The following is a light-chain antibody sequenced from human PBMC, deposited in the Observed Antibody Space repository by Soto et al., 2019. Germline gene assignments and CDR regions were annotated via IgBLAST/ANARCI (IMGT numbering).Light chain of an antibody. J-gene: IGLJ1*01. CDR1: SSNIGAGYD. CDR2: DNS. CDR3: QSYDSSLSGYV. Sequence: QLVLTQPPSVSGAPGQRVTISCTGSSSNIGAGYDVHWYQQLPGTAPKLLIYDNSNRPSGVPDRFSGSKSGTSASLAITGLLAEDEADYYCQSYDSSLSGYVFGTGTKVTVL. V-gene: IGLV1-40*01.